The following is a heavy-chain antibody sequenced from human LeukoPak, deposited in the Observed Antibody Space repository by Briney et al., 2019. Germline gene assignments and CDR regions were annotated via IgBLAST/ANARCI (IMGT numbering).Heavy chain of an antibody. Sequence: PSETLSLTCTVSGDSIRSHFWSWLRQPPGKGLEWIGYIYYSGSTNYNPSLKSRVTISVDTSKNQFSLKLSSVTAADTAVYYCARGQPPHYSSGWVYYYYYGMDVWGQGTTVTVSS. V-gene: IGHV4-59*11. CDR1: GDSIRSHF. J-gene: IGHJ6*02. CDR3: ARGQPPHYSSGWVYYYYYGMDV. CDR2: IYYSGST. D-gene: IGHD6-19*01.